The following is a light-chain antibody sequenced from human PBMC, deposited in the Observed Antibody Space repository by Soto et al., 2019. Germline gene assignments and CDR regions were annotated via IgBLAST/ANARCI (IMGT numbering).Light chain of an antibody. CDR2: YDD. J-gene: IGLJ3*02. V-gene: IGLV1-36*01. CDR3: AIWDDSVDGWV. Sequence: QSVLTQPPSGAEAPGQRVTISCSGSNVGNKPVNWYQQLPGKAPKLLLYYDDMLSSGVSDRFYGSKSGTSASLAISGLQNDDEGDYYCAIWDDSVDGWVFGGGTKLTVL. CDR1: NVGNKP.